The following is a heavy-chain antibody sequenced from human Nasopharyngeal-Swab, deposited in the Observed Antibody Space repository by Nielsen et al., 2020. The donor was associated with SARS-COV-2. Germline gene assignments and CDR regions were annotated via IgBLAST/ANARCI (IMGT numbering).Heavy chain of an antibody. J-gene: IGHJ3*02. CDR3: ARDPTAMVRLDAFDI. Sequence: SETLSLTCTVSGGPISSYYCGWIRQPPGKGLEWIGSIYHSGSTYYNPSLKSRVTISVDTSKNQFSLKLSSVTAADTAVYYCARDPTAMVRLDAFDIWGQGTMVTVSS. CDR2: IYHSGST. D-gene: IGHD5-18*01. CDR1: GGPISSYY. V-gene: IGHV4-38-2*02.